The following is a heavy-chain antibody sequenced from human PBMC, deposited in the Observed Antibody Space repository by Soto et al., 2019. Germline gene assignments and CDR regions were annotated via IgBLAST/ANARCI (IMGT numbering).Heavy chain of an antibody. CDR3: AKDEAYSYGYSSVDY. V-gene: IGHV3-9*01. J-gene: IGHJ4*02. CDR1: GFTFDDYA. D-gene: IGHD5-18*01. CDR2: ISWNSGSI. Sequence: HTRGSLRLSCAASGFTFDDYAMHWVRQAPGKGLEWVSGISWNSGSIGYADSVKGRFTISRDNAKNSLYLQMNSLRAEDTALYYCAKDEAYSYGYSSVDYWGQGTLVTVSS.